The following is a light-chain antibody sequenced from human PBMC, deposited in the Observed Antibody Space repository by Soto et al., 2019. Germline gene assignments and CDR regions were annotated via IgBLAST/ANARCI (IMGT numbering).Light chain of an antibody. Sequence: QTVVTQEPSLSLSPGGTVTLTCGLSSGSVSTSYDPSWYQQTPGQAPRTLIYNTYTRSSGVPDRFSGSILGNKAALTITGAQADDESDYYCMLYMGSGLGVFGTGTKLTVL. J-gene: IGLJ1*01. CDR2: NTY. CDR3: MLYMGSGLGV. V-gene: IGLV8-61*01. CDR1: SGSVSTSYD.